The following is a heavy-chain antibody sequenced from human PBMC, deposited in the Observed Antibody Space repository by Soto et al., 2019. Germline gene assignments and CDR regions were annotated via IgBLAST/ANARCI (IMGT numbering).Heavy chain of an antibody. D-gene: IGHD6-19*01. Sequence: GGSLRLSCAASGFTFSSYWMSWVRQAPGKGLEWVANIKQDGSEKYYVDSVKGRFTISRDNAKNSLYLQMNSLRAEDTAVYYCASLAVAGLGDVGWFDPWGQGTLVTVSS. V-gene: IGHV3-7*01. CDR3: ASLAVAGLGDVGWFDP. J-gene: IGHJ5*02. CDR2: IKQDGSEK. CDR1: GFTFSSYW.